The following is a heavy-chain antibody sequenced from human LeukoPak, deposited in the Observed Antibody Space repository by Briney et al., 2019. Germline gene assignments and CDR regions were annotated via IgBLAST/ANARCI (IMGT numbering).Heavy chain of an antibody. J-gene: IGHJ4*02. V-gene: IGHV3-23*01. Sequence: GGSLRLSCAASGSTFSSYAMGWVRQAPGKGLEWVSAISGSGGVTYYADSVQGRFTISRDNSKDTLYLQMNSLRAEDTAVFYCARVWAGSTGYYFDYWGQGTLVTVSS. CDR1: GSTFSSYA. CDR3: ARVWAGSTGYYFDY. D-gene: IGHD3-22*01. CDR2: ISGSGGVT.